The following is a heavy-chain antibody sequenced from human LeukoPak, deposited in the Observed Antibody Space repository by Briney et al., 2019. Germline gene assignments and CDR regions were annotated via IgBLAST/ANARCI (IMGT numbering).Heavy chain of an antibody. D-gene: IGHD3-3*01. CDR2: IYYSGST. V-gene: IGHV4-39*07. CDR1: GGSILSSSYY. J-gene: IGHJ4*02. Sequence: SETLSLTCTVSGGSILSSSYYWGWIRQPPGKRLEWIGSIYYSGSTHYNPSLKSRVTISVDTSKNQFSLKLSSVTAADTAVYYCARDPVYSGYYIGSDYWGQGTLVTVSS. CDR3: ARDPVYSGYYIGSDY.